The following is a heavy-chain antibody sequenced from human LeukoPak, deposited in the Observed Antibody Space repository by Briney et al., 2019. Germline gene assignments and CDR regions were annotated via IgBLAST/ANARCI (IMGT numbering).Heavy chain of an antibody. CDR1: GGSISSYY. Sequence: SETLSLTCTVSGGSISSYYWSWIRQPPGKGLEWIGYIYYSGSTNYNPSLKSRVTISVDTSKNQFSLKLSSVTAADTAVYYCARGQYYYDSSGYYHPIDPWGQGTLVTVSS. J-gene: IGHJ5*02. V-gene: IGHV4-59*01. D-gene: IGHD3-22*01. CDR3: ARGQYYYDSSGYYHPIDP. CDR2: IYYSGST.